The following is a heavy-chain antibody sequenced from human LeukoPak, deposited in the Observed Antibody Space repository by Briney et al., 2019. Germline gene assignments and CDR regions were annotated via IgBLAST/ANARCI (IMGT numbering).Heavy chain of an antibody. CDR3: ASSSGWFEYFQH. J-gene: IGHJ1*01. CDR1: GFTFSSYG. V-gene: IGHV3-23*01. CDR2: ISGSGGST. Sequence: PEGSLRLSCAASGFTFSSYGMSWVRQAPGKGLEWVSAISGSGGSTYYADSVKGRFTISRDNSKNTLYLQMNSLRAEDTAVYYCASSSGWFEYFQHWGQGTLVTVSS. D-gene: IGHD6-19*01.